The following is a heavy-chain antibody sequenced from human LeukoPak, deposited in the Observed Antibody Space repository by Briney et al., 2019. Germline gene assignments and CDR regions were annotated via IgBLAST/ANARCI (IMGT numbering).Heavy chain of an antibody. V-gene: IGHV3-74*01. Sequence: PGGSLRLSCAASEFTFSSYWMHWVRQAPGKGLVWVSRINSDGSSTRYADSVKGRFTISRDNAKNTLYLQMNSLRAEDTAMYYCARVAGALYYYYMDVWGKGTTVTISS. J-gene: IGHJ6*03. D-gene: IGHD2-15*01. CDR1: EFTFSSYW. CDR2: INSDGSST. CDR3: ARVAGALYYYYMDV.